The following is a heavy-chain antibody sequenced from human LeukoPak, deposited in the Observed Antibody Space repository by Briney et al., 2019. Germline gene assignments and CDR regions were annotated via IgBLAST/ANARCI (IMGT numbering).Heavy chain of an antibody. D-gene: IGHD4-17*01. CDR2: INTYNGNT. CDR3: ARGRPETVVDY. V-gene: IGHV1-18*01. Sequence: ASVKVSCKASGYTFTSYDISWVRQAPGQGLEWMGWINTYNGNTNYVDNLQGRVTMTTDTSTSTAYMELRSLRSDDTAVYYCARGRPETVVDYWGQGTLVTVSS. J-gene: IGHJ4*02. CDR1: GYTFTSYD.